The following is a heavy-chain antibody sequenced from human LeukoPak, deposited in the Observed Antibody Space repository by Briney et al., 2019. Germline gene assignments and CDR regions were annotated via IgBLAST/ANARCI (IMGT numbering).Heavy chain of an antibody. V-gene: IGHV1-8*01. CDR2: KNPNSGNT. D-gene: IGHD6-19*01. CDR3: ARGRGSGHKENWFDP. Sequence: ASVKVSCKASGYTFTTYDINWVRQATGQGLEWMGWKNPNSGNTGSAQKFQGRVTMTRNTSIATAYVELSSLRSDDAAVYYCARGRGSGHKENWFDPWGQGTLVTVSS. J-gene: IGHJ5*02. CDR1: GYTFTTYD.